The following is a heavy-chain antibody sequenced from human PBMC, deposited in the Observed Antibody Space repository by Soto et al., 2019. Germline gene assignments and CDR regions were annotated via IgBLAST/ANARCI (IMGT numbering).Heavy chain of an antibody. D-gene: IGHD2-15*01. CDR1: GGTFSSYA. CDR2: IIPIFGTA. Sequence: QVQLVQSGAEVKKPGSSVKVSCKASGGTFSSYAISWVRQAPGQGLEWMGGIIPIFGTANYAQKFQGSGTITADDSTMRAYRGLSSLRSEATAVYYGPRESRYWSGGRCYFLPGIDYWGQGTLVTVSS. CDR3: PRESRYWSGGRCYFLPGIDY. V-gene: IGHV1-69*12. J-gene: IGHJ4*02.